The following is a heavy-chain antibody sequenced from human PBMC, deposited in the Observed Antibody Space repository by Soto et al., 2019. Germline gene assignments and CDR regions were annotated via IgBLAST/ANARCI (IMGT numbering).Heavy chain of an antibody. Sequence: SVKVSCKASGGTFSSYTISWVRQAPGQGLEWMGRIIPILGIANYAQKFQGRVTITADKSTSTAYMELSSLRSEDTAVYYCARDGPGRYSSYWGQGTLVTVSS. CDR1: GGTFSSYT. V-gene: IGHV1-69*04. CDR2: IIPILGIA. CDR3: ARDGPGRYSSY. D-gene: IGHD3-10*01. J-gene: IGHJ4*02.